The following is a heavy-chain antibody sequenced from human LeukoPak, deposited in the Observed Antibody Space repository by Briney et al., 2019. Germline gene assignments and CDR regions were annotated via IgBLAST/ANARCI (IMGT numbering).Heavy chain of an antibody. D-gene: IGHD3-9*01. CDR2: ISYEGSHK. Sequence: GGSLRLSCAASGFIFSSYAMHWVRQAPDKWLEWVAVISYEGSHKYYADSVKGRFTISRDNSKNTLYLQMNSLRAEDKAVYYCARDLGDYDIVTGYYGGGWFDPWGQGTLVTVSS. V-gene: IGHV3-30*04. CDR3: ARDLGDYDIVTGYYGGGWFDP. CDR1: GFIFSSYA. J-gene: IGHJ5*02.